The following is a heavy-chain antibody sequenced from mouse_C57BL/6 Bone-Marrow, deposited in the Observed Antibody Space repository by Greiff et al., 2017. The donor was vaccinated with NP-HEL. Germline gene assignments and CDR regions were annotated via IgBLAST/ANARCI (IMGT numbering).Heavy chain of an antibody. D-gene: IGHD2-1*01. J-gene: IGHJ4*01. V-gene: IGHV1-63*01. CDR3: ARYGYGNYFSIYIMDY. CDR1: GYTFTNYW. CDR2: IYPGGGYT. Sequence: QVQLQQSGAELVRPGTSVKMSCKASGYTFTNYWIGWAKQRPGHGLEWIGDIYPGGGYTNYNEKFKGKATLTADKSSSTAYMQFSSLTSEDSAIYYCARYGYGNYFSIYIMDYWGQGTSVTVSS.